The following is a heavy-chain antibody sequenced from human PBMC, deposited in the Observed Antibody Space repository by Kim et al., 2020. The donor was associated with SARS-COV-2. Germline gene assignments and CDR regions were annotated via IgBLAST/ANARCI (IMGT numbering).Heavy chain of an antibody. CDR3: ARIITGTTLFDY. D-gene: IGHD1-20*01. J-gene: IGHJ4*02. Sequence: SYNPPLKSRVTISVDTSKTQFSLKLSSVTAADTAVYYCARIITGTTLFDYWGQGTLVTVSS. V-gene: IGHV4-31*02.